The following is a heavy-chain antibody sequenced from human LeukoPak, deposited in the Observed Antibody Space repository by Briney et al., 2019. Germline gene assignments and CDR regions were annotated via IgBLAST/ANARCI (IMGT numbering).Heavy chain of an antibody. CDR1: GYTFTSYY. V-gene: IGHV1-46*01. D-gene: IGHD6-13*01. J-gene: IGHJ1*01. CDR2: INPSGGST. Sequence: ASVKVSCKASGYTFTSYYMHWVRQAPGQGLEWMGIINPSGGSTSYAQKFQGRVTMTRDTSTSTVYMELSSLRSEDTAVYYCATDAKNSSSWSAYFQHWGQGTLVTVSS. CDR3: ATDAKNSSSWSAYFQH.